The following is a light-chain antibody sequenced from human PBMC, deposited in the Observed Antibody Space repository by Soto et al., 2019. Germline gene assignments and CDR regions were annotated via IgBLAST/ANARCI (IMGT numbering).Light chain of an antibody. Sequence: QSVLTQPASVSGSPGQSITISCTGTLSDVGNYKFVSWFQQHPGKAPKLMIYEVANRPSGVSNRFSGSKSGNTASLIISGLQADDEADYYCSSYTGSSTLVFGTGTKLTVL. J-gene: IGLJ1*01. CDR3: SSYTGSSTLV. CDR1: LSDVGNYKF. CDR2: EVA. V-gene: IGLV2-14*01.